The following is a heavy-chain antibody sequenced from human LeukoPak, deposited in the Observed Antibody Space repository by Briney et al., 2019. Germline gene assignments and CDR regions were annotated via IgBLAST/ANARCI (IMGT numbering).Heavy chain of an antibody. CDR3: ARLGMPASGITILGVVLYYYYMDV. D-gene: IGHD3-3*01. CDR2: INHSGST. J-gene: IGHJ6*03. CDR1: GGSFSGYY. Sequence: SETLSLTCAVYGGSFSGYYWSWIRQPPGKGLEWIGEINHSGSTNYNPSLKSRVTISVDTSKNQFSLKLSSVTAADTAVYYCARLGMPASGITILGVVLYYYYMDVWGKGTTVTVSS. V-gene: IGHV4-34*01.